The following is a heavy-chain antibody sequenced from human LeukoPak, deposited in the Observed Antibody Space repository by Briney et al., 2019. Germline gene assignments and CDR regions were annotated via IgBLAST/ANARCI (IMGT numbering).Heavy chain of an antibody. J-gene: IGHJ4*02. CDR1: GGSISSGSYF. V-gene: IGHV4-61*02. CDR3: ARDFSSLVGAPGY. D-gene: IGHD1-26*01. CDR2: IYTSGST. Sequence: SETLSLTCTVSGGSISSGSYFWSWIRQPAGKGLEWIGRIYTSGSTNYNPSLKSRVTVSVDTSKNQFSLKLTSVTAADTAVCYCARDFSSLVGAPGYWGQGTLVTVSS.